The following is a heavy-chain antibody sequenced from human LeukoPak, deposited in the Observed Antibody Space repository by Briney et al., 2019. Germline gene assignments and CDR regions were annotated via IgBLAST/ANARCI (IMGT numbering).Heavy chain of an antibody. CDR1: GFTFSSYG. J-gene: IGHJ4*02. CDR2: IWYDGSNK. D-gene: IGHD2-21*02. Sequence: GGSLRLSCAASGFTFSSYGMHWVRQAPGKGLEWVAVIWYDGSNKYYADSVKGRFTISRDNSKNTLYLQMNSLRAEDTAVYYCATAYCGRDCYSPFDYWGQGTLVTVSS. CDR3: ATAYCGRDCYSPFDY. V-gene: IGHV3-33*01.